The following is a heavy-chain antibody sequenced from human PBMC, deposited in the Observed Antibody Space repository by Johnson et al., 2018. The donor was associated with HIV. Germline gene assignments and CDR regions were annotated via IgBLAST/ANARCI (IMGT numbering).Heavy chain of an antibody. CDR2: ISSSGSTI. CDR1: GFTFIDSY. Sequence: QVQLVESGGGLVKPGGSLRLSCAASGFTFIDSYMSWIRQAPGKGLEWVSYISSSGSTIYYADSVKGRFPISRDNAKNSLYLQMNSLKTEDTAVYYCTTDRRDGYNGDAFDIWGQGTMVTVSS. CDR3: TTDRRDGYNGDAFDI. D-gene: IGHD5-24*01. J-gene: IGHJ3*02. V-gene: IGHV3-11*01.